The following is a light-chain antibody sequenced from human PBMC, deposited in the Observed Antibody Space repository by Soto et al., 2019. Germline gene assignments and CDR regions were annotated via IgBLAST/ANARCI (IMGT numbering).Light chain of an antibody. CDR1: SSDFGGHNY. CDR2: EVT. Sequence: QSVLTQPASVSGSPRQSITISCTGTSSDFGGHNYVSWYQQHPGKAPKLMIYEVTKRPSGVSNRFSGSKSGNTASLTISGLQAEDEADYYCSSYTFTSTLYVFGTGTKVTVL. V-gene: IGLV2-14*01. J-gene: IGLJ1*01. CDR3: SSYTFTSTLYV.